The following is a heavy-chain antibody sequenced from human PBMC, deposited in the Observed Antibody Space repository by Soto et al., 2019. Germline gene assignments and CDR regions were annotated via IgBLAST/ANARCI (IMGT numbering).Heavy chain of an antibody. V-gene: IGHV3-23*01. CDR3: ATFMTVTGPGSGQASEY. Sequence: GGSLRLSCATSGFNFNNYAMSWVRQAPGERLEWVSFISSSGGTTYYADSVKGRCTISRDNSRNTVFLQMNTLGAEDTAIYYCATFMTVTGPGSGQASEYWGQGTRVTVSS. CDR1: GFNFNNYA. CDR2: ISSSGGTT. J-gene: IGHJ4*02. D-gene: IGHD6-19*01.